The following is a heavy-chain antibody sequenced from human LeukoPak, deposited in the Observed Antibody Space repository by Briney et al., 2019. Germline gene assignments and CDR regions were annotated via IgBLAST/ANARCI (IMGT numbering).Heavy chain of an antibody. CDR2: ISYDGSNK. CDR1: GFTFSSYG. D-gene: IGHD4-17*01. J-gene: IGHJ6*02. CDR3: AKAHDYGDLVLYYYFGLHV. Sequence: GGSLRLACAASGFTFSSYGMHWVRQAPGKGLEWVAVISYDGSNKYYADSVKGRFTISRDNSKNTLYLQMNSLRAEDTAVYYCAKAHDYGDLVLYYYFGLHVWGQGTTVTVSS. V-gene: IGHV3-30*18.